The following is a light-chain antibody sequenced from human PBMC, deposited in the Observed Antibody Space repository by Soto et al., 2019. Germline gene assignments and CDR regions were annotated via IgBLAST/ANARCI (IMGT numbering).Light chain of an antibody. V-gene: IGLV1-40*01. Sequence: QSVLTQPPSVSGAPGQWVTIPCTGSSSNIGAGYDVSWYQQLPGTAPKLLIYGNTNRPSGVPDRFSGSKSGTSASLAITGLQAEDEADYYCQSYESSPHVVFGGGTKLTVL. CDR3: QSYESSPHVV. CDR2: GNT. J-gene: IGLJ2*01. CDR1: SSNIGAGYD.